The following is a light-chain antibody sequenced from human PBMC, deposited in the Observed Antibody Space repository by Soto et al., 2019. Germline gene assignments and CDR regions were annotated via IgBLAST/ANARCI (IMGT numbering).Light chain of an antibody. CDR1: SSNIGNNL. Sequence: QSVLTQAPSASGTPGQSVTISCSGSSSNIGNNLVYWYQQVPGTAPKLLIYANSQRPSGVPDRFSGSKSGTSASLAISGLRSEDEADYYCVAWDDSLRCAVFGGGTKLTVL. CDR3: VAWDDSLRCAV. J-gene: IGLJ3*02. CDR2: ANS. V-gene: IGLV1-47*01.